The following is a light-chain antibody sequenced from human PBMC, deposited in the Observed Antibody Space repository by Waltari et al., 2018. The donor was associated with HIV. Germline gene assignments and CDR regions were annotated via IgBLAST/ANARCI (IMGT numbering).Light chain of an antibody. J-gene: IGLJ2*01. Sequence: QSALTQPPSASGSPGQSVTISCTGTSSDVGAYNYVSWFQQHPGKAPKLMSYDGTKRPSGVPDRFSGSKSGNTASLTVSGLQAEDEADYYCASHAGSKDVFGGGTRLTVL. CDR2: DGT. V-gene: IGLV2-8*01. CDR1: SSDVGAYNY. CDR3: ASHAGSKDV.